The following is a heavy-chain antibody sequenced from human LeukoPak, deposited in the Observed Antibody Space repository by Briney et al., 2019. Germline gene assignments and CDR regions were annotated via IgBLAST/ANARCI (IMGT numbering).Heavy chain of an antibody. CDR2: ISYDGSNK. CDR1: GFTFSSYG. J-gene: IGHJ4*02. CDR3: AKGRAYSSSWPEFDY. Sequence: PGGSLRLPCAASGFTFSSYGMHWVRQAPGKGLEWVAVISYDGSNKYYADSVKGRFTISRDNSKNTLYLQMNSLRAEDTAVYYCAKGRAYSSSWPEFDYWGQGTLVTVSS. V-gene: IGHV3-30*18. D-gene: IGHD6-13*01.